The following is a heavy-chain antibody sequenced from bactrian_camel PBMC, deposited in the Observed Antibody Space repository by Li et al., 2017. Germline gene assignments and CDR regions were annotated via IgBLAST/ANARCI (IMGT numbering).Heavy chain of an antibody. CDR1: GDINRRRCG. J-gene: IGHJ4*01. D-gene: IGHD3*01. V-gene: IGHV3S53*01. Sequence: HVQLVESGGGSVQAGGSLQLSCEASGDINRRRCGMGWHRQAPGKEREWVAGIYGDRRHYDDSVKGRFTISRDNAKNTLYLQLNSLNPEDTAMYYCAATLRKCLSAPSPGIYNQWGQGTQVTVS. CDR2: IYGDRR. CDR3: AATLRKCLSAPSPGIYNQ.